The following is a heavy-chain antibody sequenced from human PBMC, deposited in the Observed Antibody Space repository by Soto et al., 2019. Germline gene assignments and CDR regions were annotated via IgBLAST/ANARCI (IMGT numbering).Heavy chain of an antibody. J-gene: IGHJ6*02. CDR2: INPSGGST. CDR3: ARDRGRTKGYYYYGMDV. CDR1: GYPFTSYY. Sequence: RXPVKVSCKASGYPFTSYYMHCVRKTQGQGLEWMGIINPSGGSTSYAQKFQGRVTMTRDTSTSTVYMELSSLRSEDTAVYYCARDRGRTKGYYYYGMDVWGQGTTVTVSS. D-gene: IGHD2-15*01. V-gene: IGHV1-46*01.